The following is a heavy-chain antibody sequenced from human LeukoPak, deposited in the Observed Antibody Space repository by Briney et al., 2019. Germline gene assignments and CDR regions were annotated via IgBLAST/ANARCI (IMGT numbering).Heavy chain of an antibody. CDR2: VRYDGNDK. CDR3: ARDYVRLGTLGYCSGGSCYSASGGFDY. V-gene: IGHV3-30*02. CDR1: GFTFSAYW. J-gene: IGHJ4*02. Sequence: PGGSLRLSCAASGFTFSAYWMHWVRQAPGKRLEWVAFVRYDGNDKYYADSVKGRFTISRDNFKNTLYLQMNSLTPEDTAVYYCARDYVRLGTLGYCSGGSCYSASGGFDYWGQGTLVTGSS. D-gene: IGHD2-15*01.